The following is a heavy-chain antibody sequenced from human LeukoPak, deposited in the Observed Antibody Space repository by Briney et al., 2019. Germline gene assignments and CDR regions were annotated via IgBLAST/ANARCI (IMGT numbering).Heavy chain of an antibody. V-gene: IGHV4-34*01. Sequence: SETPSLTCAVYGGSFSGYYWSWIRQPPGKGLEWIGEINHSGSTNYNPSLKSRVTISVGTSKNQFSLKLSSVTAADTAVYYCAREGDHLDYWGQGTLVTVSS. CDR2: INHSGST. CDR1: GGSFSGYY. J-gene: IGHJ4*02. CDR3: AREGDHLDY. D-gene: IGHD2-21*02.